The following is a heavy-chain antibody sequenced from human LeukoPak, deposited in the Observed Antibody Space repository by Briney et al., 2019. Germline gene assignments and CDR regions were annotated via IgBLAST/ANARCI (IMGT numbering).Heavy chain of an antibody. CDR2: ISGSGGST. J-gene: IGHJ4*02. CDR3: AKPSVYYDILTGEYYFDY. V-gene: IGHV3-23*01. Sequence: GGTLRLSCAASGFTFSSYGMSWVRQAPGKGLDWVSAISGSGGSTYYADSVKGRFTISRDNSKNTLYLQMNSLRAEDTAVYYCAKPSVYYDILTGEYYFDYWGQGTLVTVSS. CDR1: GFTFSSYG. D-gene: IGHD3-9*01.